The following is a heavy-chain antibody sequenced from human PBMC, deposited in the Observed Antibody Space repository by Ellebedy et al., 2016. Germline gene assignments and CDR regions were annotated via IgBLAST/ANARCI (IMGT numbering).Heavy chain of an antibody. CDR2: IYSGDNA. D-gene: IGHD4-17*01. CDR3: VKPLNYGDYAS. Sequence: GGSLRLSCAASGFSVSHNYTSWVRQAPGRGLECVSVIYSGDNAYYADSVRGRFTISRDNSKNTMFLQMDSLRAEDTAVYYCVKPLNYGDYASWGQGTLVTVSS. CDR1: GFSVSHNY. J-gene: IGHJ5*02. V-gene: IGHV3-66*01.